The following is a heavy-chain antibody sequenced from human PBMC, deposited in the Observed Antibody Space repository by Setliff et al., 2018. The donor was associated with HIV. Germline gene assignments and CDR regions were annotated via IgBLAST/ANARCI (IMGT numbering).Heavy chain of an antibody. CDR3: ARLQTGTTMDFDY. D-gene: IGHD1-1*01. CDR1: GYSFPNDW. Sequence: PGESLKISCKDSGYSFPNDWIGWVRQMPGKGLEWVAIIFPGDSETRYSPSFEGQVTISADRSINTVYLQWSSLRASDTAMYYCARLQTGTTMDFDYWGQGTLVTVSS. CDR2: IFPGDSET. J-gene: IGHJ4*02. V-gene: IGHV5-51*01.